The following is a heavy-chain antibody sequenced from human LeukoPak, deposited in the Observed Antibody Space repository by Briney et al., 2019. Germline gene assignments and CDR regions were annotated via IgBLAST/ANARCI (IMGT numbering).Heavy chain of an antibody. J-gene: IGHJ4*02. D-gene: IGHD3-10*01. CDR1: GASMTSSNW. Sequence: PSGTLSLTCAISGASMTSSNWWSWVRQPPGKGLEWIGEISHSGSTNYNPSLKSRVAISVDKSKTQFSLKVNSVTAADTAVYYCAKPLYASGSCHFDSWGQGTLVTVSS. V-gene: IGHV4-4*02. CDR3: AKPLYASGSCHFDS. CDR2: ISHSGST.